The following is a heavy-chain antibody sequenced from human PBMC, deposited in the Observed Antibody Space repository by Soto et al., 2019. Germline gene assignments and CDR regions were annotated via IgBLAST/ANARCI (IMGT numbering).Heavy chain of an antibody. J-gene: IGHJ4*02. CDR1: GFPFSDYY. Sequence: GGSMRLSCAASGFPFSDYYMDWVRQVPGKGLEWVGRTRNKANSYTTEYVASVKGRFSISRDDSKDSMYLQMNSLKTEDTAVYYCARDTGGSYDYWGQGALVTVSS. D-gene: IGHD1-26*01. V-gene: IGHV3-72*01. CDR2: TRNKANSYTT. CDR3: ARDTGGSYDY.